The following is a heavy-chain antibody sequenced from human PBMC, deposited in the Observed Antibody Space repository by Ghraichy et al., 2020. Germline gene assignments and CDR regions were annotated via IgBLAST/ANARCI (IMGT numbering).Heavy chain of an antibody. V-gene: IGHV4-34*01. CDR2: INHSGST. CDR3: ARGFQTNRYYYDSSGYRKPFDY. D-gene: IGHD3-22*01. Sequence: SETLSLTCAVYGGSFSGYYWSWIRQPPGKGLEWIGEINHSGSTNYNPSLKSRVTISVDTSKNQFSLKLSSVTAADTAVYYCARGFQTNRYYYDSSGYRKPFDYWGQGTLVTVSS. CDR1: GGSFSGYY. J-gene: IGHJ4*02.